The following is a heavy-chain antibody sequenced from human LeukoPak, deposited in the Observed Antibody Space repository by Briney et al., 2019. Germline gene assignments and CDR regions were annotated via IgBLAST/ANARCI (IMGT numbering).Heavy chain of an antibody. D-gene: IGHD6-6*01. J-gene: IGHJ4*02. CDR1: GFTFSNYW. V-gene: IGHV3-7*01. Sequence: GGSLRLSCAASGFTFSNYWMSWVRQAPGKGLEWVANIKQDGSEKYCVDSVKGRFSIFRDNAKNSLYLQMNSLRAEDTAVYYCARDPYSSSKRGLFIWGQGTLVTVSS. CDR2: IKQDGSEK. CDR3: ARDPYSSSKRGLFI.